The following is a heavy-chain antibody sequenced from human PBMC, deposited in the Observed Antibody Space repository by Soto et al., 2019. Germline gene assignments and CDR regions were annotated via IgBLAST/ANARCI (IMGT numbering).Heavy chain of an antibody. CDR1: GFSLSTTGVG. D-gene: IGHD3-10*01. CDR3: THGSFSLPFDY. J-gene: IGHJ4*02. CDR2: IYWDDDK. Sequence: QITLKESGPTLVKPTQTLTLTCTFSGFSLSTTGVGVGWIRQPPGKALEWLAVIYWDDDKRYSPSLKSRLTSTKDTSKNQVVLTMTNMDPVDTATYYCTHGSFSLPFDYWGQGTLVTVSS. V-gene: IGHV2-5*02.